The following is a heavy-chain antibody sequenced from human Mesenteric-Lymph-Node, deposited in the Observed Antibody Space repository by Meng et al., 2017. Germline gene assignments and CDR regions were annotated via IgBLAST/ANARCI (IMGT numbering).Heavy chain of an antibody. V-gene: IGHV3-30*01. D-gene: IGHD3-3*01. CDR1: GFTFSSYA. CDR3: AREPYYDFWSGYYQTHFDY. CDR2: ISYDGSNK. Sequence: GGSLRLSCAASGFTFSSYAMHWVRQAPGKGLEWVAVISYDGSNKYYADSVKGRFTISRDNSKNTLYLQMNSLRAEDTAVYYCAREPYYDFWSGYYQTHFDYWGQGTLVTVSS. J-gene: IGHJ4*02.